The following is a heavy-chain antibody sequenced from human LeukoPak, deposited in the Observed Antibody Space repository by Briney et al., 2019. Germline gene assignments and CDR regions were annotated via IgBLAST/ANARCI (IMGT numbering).Heavy chain of an antibody. CDR1: GYTFTGYY. J-gene: IGHJ5*02. V-gene: IGHV1-2*02. CDR3: ARGPSIVVVPTALEPNWFDP. D-gene: IGHD2-2*01. CDR2: INPNSGGT. Sequence: EASVKVSCKASGYTFTGYYMHWVRQAPGQGLEWMGWINPNSGGTNYAQKFQGRATMTRDTSISTAYMELSRLRSDDTAVYYCARGPSIVVVPTALEPNWFDPWGQGTLVTVSS.